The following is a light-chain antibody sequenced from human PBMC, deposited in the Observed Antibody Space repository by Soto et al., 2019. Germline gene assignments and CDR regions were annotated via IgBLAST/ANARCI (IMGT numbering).Light chain of an antibody. CDR2: KAS. Sequence: DIQMTQSPSTLSASVGDRVTITCRASQSISSWLTCYQQKAGQAPKLLIYKASIVESGVPSRFSGSGSGTEFTLTISSLQSDDSATYYCQQYSYFATFGQGTRVEVK. CDR1: QSISSW. J-gene: IGKJ1*01. V-gene: IGKV1-5*03. CDR3: QQYSYFAT.